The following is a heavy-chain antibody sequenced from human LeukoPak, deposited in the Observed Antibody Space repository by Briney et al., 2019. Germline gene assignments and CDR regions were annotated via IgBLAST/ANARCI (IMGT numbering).Heavy chain of an antibody. J-gene: IGHJ4*02. Sequence: SETLSLTCTVSGGSISSYYWSWIRQPPGKGLEWIGYISYTGSTNYNPSLKSRVTISVDTSKNQFSLRLSSVTAADTAVYYCASLRMANFDYWGQGTLVTVSS. D-gene: IGHD2-8*01. CDR3: ASLRMANFDY. CDR2: ISYTGST. V-gene: IGHV4-59*08. CDR1: GGSISSYY.